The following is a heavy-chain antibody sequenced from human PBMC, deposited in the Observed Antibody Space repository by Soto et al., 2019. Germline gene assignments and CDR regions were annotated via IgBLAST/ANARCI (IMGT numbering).Heavy chain of an antibody. CDR2: IYYSGST. V-gene: IGHV4-31*03. D-gene: IGHD2-2*01. CDR3: ARSSTSANYFDY. Sequence: SETLSLTCTVSGGSISSGGYYWSWIRQHPGKGLEWNGYIYYSGSTYYNPSLKSRVTISVDTSKNQFSLKLSSVTAADTAVYYCARSSTSANYFDYWGQGTLVTVSS. CDR1: GGSISSGGYY. J-gene: IGHJ4*02.